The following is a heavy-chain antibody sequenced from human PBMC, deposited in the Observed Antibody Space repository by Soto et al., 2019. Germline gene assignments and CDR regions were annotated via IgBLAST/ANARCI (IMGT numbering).Heavy chain of an antibody. J-gene: IGHJ6*02. D-gene: IGHD2-2*01. Sequence: GESLKISCNGSGYSFTSYWISWVRQMPGKGLEWMVRIDPSDSYTNYSPSFQGHVTISADKSISTAYLQWSSLKASDTAMYYCATAGGCSSTSCHLLGNYYYYGMDVWGQGTTVTVSS. CDR1: GYSFTSYW. CDR3: ATAGGCSSTSCHLLGNYYYYGMDV. V-gene: IGHV5-10-1*01. CDR2: IDPSDSYT.